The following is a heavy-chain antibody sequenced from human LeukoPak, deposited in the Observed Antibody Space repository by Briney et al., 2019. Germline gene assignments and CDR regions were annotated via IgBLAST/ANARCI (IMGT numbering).Heavy chain of an antibody. D-gene: IGHD3-22*01. CDR2: IKTDGSEK. J-gene: IGHJ4*02. CDR1: GFTFSSYW. V-gene: IGHV3-7*01. CDR3: ARVYYDSSGYSNFDY. Sequence: GGSLRLSCAASGFTFSSYWMSWVRQAPGKGLQWVANIKTDGSEKYYVDSVKGRFTISRDNAKNSLYLQMNSLRAEDTAVYYCARVYYDSSGYSNFDYWGQGTLVTVSS.